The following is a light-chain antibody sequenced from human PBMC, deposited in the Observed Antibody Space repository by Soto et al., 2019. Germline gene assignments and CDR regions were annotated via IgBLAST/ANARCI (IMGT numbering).Light chain of an antibody. CDR1: QSVSSSY. J-gene: IGKJ5*01. CDR2: GAS. V-gene: IGKV3-20*01. Sequence: EIVLTQSPGTLSLSPGERATLSCRASQSVSSSYLACYQQKPGQPPRLLIYGASSRATGTPDRFSGSGSGTDFTLTISRLEPEDFAMYYCQQYGRSPLVTFGQGTRLEIK. CDR3: QQYGRSPLVT.